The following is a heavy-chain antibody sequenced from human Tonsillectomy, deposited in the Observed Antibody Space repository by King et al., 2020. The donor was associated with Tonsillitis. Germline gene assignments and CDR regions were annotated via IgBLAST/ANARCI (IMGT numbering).Heavy chain of an antibody. CDR3: ARGAEYYDFWSGSDAFDI. J-gene: IGHJ3*02. CDR2: IGTAGDT. D-gene: IGHD3-3*01. V-gene: IGHV3-13*01. CDR1: GFTFSSYD. Sequence: VQLVESGGGLVQPGGSLRLSCAASGFTFSSYDMHWVRQATGKGLEWVSAIGTAGDTYYPGSVKGRFTISRENAKNSLYLQMNSLRAGDTAVYYCARGAEYYDFWSGSDAFDIWGQGTMVTVSS.